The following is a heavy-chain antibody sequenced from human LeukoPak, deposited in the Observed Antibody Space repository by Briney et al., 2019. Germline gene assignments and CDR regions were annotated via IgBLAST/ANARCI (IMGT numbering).Heavy chain of an antibody. CDR1: EGTFSSYT. CDR3: ARALGYDPPAY. J-gene: IGHJ4*02. CDR2: IIPILGIA. D-gene: IGHD5-12*01. Sequence: SVKVSCKASEGTFSSYTISWVRQAPGQGLEWMGRIIPILGIANYAQKFQGRVTITADKSTSTAYMELSSLRSEDTAVYYCARALGYDPPAYWGQGTLVTVSS. V-gene: IGHV1-69*02.